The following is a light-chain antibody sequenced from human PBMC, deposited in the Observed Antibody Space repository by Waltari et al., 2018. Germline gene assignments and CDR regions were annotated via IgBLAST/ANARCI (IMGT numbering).Light chain of an antibody. Sequence: SYVVTQPPSVSVAPGETARITCGGDNIGSYSVHWYQQRPGQAPILIMRYDSDRTSGIPDRFSGFTSGNTATLTISRVEAGDEADYYCHVWHAALDPGVFGSGTEVTVL. J-gene: IGLJ1*01. CDR3: HVWHAALDPGV. V-gene: IGLV3-21*04. CDR1: NIGSYS. CDR2: YDS.